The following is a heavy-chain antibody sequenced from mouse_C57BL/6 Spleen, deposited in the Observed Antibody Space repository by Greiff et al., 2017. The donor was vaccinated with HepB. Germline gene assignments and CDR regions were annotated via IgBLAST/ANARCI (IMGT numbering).Heavy chain of an antibody. CDR3: ARTARIKY. Sequence: DVKLQESGPGLVKPSQSLSLTCTVTGYSITSGYGWNWIRQFPGNKLEWMGYISYSGSTNYNPSLKSRISITRDTSKNQFFLRLNSVTTEDTATYYCARTARIKYWGQGTTLIVSS. D-gene: IGHD1-2*01. CDR1: GYSITSGYG. J-gene: IGHJ2*01. CDR2: ISYSGST. V-gene: IGHV3-2*02.